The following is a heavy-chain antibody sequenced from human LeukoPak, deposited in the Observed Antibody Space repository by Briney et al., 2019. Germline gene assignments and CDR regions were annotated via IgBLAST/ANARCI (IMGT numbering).Heavy chain of an antibody. D-gene: IGHD2-15*01. CDR2: INPNSGDT. J-gene: IGHJ4*02. CDR3: AGEYCSGGSCRQGFDY. CDR1: GYTFTDYY. V-gene: IGHV1-2*02. Sequence: ASLKVSCKASGYTFTDYYMHWVRQAPGQGLEWMGWINPNSGDTNQAQNFQGRVTLTRDTSISTAYMELSSLRSDDSAIYYCAGEYCSGGSCRQGFDYWGQGTLSPSPQ.